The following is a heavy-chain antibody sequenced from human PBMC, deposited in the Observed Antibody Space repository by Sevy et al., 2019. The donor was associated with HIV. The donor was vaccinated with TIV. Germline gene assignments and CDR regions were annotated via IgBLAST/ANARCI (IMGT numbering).Heavy chain of an antibody. CDR3: ARDNYGDFLGLFNL. CDR2: IIPILGIA. J-gene: IGHJ2*01. V-gene: IGHV1-69*10. D-gene: IGHD4-17*01. Sequence: ASVKVSCKASGGTFSSFAINWVRQAPGQGLEWMGGIIPILGIASYAQKFQGRVTITADKSANIAYMELSSLRSEDTAVYYCARDNYGDFLGLFNLWGRGTLVTVSS. CDR1: GGTFSSFA.